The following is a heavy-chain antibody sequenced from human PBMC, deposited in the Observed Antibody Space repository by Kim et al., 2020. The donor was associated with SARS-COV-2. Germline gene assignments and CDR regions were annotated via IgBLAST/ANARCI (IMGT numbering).Heavy chain of an antibody. CDR3: ARDLYYYDSSGYYYGFGGY. CDR1: GYTFTSYY. V-gene: IGHV1-46*01. J-gene: IGHJ4*02. D-gene: IGHD3-22*01. CDR2: INPSGGST. Sequence: ASVKVSCKASGYTFTSYYMHWVRQAPGQGLEWMGIINPSGGSTSYAQKFQGRVTMTRDTSTSTVYMELSSLRSEDTAVYYCARDLYYYDSSGYYYGFGGYWGQGTLVTVSS.